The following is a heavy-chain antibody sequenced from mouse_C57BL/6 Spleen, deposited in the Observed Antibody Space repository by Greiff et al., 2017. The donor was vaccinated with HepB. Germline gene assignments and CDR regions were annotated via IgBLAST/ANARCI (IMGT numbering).Heavy chain of an antibody. Sequence: QVQLQQPGAELVMPGASVKLSCKASGYTFTSYWMHWVKQRPGQGLEWIGEIDPSDSYTNYNQKFKGKSTLTVDKSSSTAYMQLSSLTSEDSAVYYCARTNYYCSSSYYFDYWGQGTTLTVSS. CDR2: IDPSDSYT. V-gene: IGHV1-69*01. CDR1: GYTFTSYW. J-gene: IGHJ2*01. CDR3: ARTNYYCSSSYYFDY. D-gene: IGHD1-1*01.